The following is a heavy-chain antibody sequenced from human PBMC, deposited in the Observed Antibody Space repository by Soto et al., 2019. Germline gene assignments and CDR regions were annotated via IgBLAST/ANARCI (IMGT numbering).Heavy chain of an antibody. CDR3: ARERSVGYCITTTCPKPFYYYAMDV. D-gene: IGHD2-2*01. CDR2: FIPIFGTP. Sequence: QVQLVQSGAEVKKPGSSVKVSCKASGGTFSNYAFSWVRQAPGQGLEWMGGFIPIFGTPHYAQKFQGRVTVTADASTRTVYMELSSLRSEDTAVYYCARERSVGYCITTTCPKPFYYYAMDVWGQGTTVTVSS. J-gene: IGHJ6*02. V-gene: IGHV1-69*01. CDR1: GGTFSNYA.